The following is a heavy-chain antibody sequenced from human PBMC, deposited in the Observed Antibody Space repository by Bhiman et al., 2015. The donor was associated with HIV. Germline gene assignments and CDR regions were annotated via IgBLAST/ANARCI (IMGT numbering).Heavy chain of an antibody. CDR1: GFTFSSYA. Sequence: EVQLLESGGGLVQPGGSRRLSCAASGFTFSSYAMSWVRQAPGKGLEWVSAISGSGGSTYYADSVKGRFTISRDNAKNSLYLQMNSLRAEDTAVYYCARDTTNDAFDIRGQGTMVTVSS. V-gene: IGHV3-23*01. D-gene: IGHD1-1*01. CDR3: ARDTTNDAFDI. J-gene: IGHJ3*02. CDR2: ISGSGGST.